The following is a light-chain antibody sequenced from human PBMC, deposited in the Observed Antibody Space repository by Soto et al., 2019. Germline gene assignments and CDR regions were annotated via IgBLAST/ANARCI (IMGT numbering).Light chain of an antibody. Sequence: DIHMTQSPPTLSSSVGDRVTITCRASQSVSTWLAWYQPKSGKAPKVLIYQASSLESGVPSRFSGSGSGTEFALTISSLQPDDFGTYYCQHHNSFPCTFGGGTKVEIK. CDR2: QAS. CDR1: QSVSTW. V-gene: IGKV1-5*03. J-gene: IGKJ4*01. CDR3: QHHNSFPCT.